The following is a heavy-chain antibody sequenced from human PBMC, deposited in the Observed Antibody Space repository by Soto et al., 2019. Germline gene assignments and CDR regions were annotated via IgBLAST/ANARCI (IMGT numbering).Heavy chain of an antibody. J-gene: IGHJ5*02. Sequence: AGGSLRLSCAASGFTFSSYEMNWVRQAPGKGLEWVSYISSSGSTIYYADSVKGRFTISRDNAKNSLYLQMNSLRAEDTAVYYCARGPVGATNWFDPWGQGTLVTVSS. V-gene: IGHV3-48*03. D-gene: IGHD1-26*01. CDR3: ARGPVGATNWFDP. CDR2: ISSSGSTI. CDR1: GFTFSSYE.